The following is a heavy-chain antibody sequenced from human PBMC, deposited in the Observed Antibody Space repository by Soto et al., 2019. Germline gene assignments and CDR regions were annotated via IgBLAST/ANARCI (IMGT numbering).Heavy chain of an antibody. J-gene: IGHJ5*02. D-gene: IGHD3-16*01. Sequence: QVQLQESGPGLVKLSETLSLTCTVSGGSIDSYYWSWIRQPPGKGLEWIGYIFYNGKTNYSPSLTSRVALSVDTSKNQVSLKVSSVTAADPAVYYCARGGRILGGNWFDPWGQGTLVTVSS. CDR2: IFYNGKT. V-gene: IGHV4-59*01. CDR3: ARGGRILGGNWFDP. CDR1: GGSIDSYY.